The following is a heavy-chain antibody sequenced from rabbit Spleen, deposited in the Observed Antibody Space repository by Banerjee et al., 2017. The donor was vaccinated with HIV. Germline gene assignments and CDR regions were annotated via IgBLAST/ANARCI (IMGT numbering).Heavy chain of an antibody. CDR3: ARGGYGGHIYAMGL. CDR1: GFTLSSSYW. J-gene: IGHJ3*01. D-gene: IGHD4-2*01. Sequence: QSLEESGGDLVKPGASLTLTCTASGFTLSSSYWICWARQAPEKGLEWIACINAATGKGVYASWAKGRFTISKTSSTTVTLQMTSLTVADTATYFCARGGYGGHIYAMGLWGQGTLVTVS. V-gene: IGHV1S40*01. CDR2: INAATGKG.